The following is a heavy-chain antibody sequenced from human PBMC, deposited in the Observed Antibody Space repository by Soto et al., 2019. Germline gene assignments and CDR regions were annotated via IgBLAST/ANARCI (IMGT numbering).Heavy chain of an antibody. D-gene: IGHD2-2*01. CDR1: GGSISSSSYY. V-gene: IGHV4-39*01. Sequence: SETLSLTCTVSGGSISSSSYYWGWIRQPPGKGLEWIGSIYYSGSTYYNPSLKSRVTISVDTSKNQFSLKLSSVTAADTAVYYCARIVVVPAAPNWFDPWGQGTLVTVSS. J-gene: IGHJ5*02. CDR2: IYYSGST. CDR3: ARIVVVPAAPNWFDP.